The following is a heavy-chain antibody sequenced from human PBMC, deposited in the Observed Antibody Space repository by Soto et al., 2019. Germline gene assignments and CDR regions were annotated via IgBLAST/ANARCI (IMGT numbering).Heavy chain of an antibody. CDR3: ARKPPPYVWPGMDV. CDR1: GGSISSGDFY. CDR2: INFSGSA. V-gene: IGHV4-30-4*01. J-gene: IGHJ6*02. Sequence: QVQLQESGPGLVKPSQTLALTCTVSGGSISSGDFYWSWIRPPPGKGLEWSGYINFSGSAYYNPSLKSRLAMSLDTSRNQCSLKLNSVTAADTAVYCCARKPPPYVWPGMDVWGQGTTVTVSS. D-gene: IGHD3-16*01.